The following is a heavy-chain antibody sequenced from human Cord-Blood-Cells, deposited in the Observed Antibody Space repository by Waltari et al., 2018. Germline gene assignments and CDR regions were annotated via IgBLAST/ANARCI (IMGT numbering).Heavy chain of an antibody. CDR2: INHSGST. J-gene: IGHJ4*02. CDR3: ARGRDSSSSLSLDY. V-gene: IGHV4-34*01. CDR1: GGSSSGYY. D-gene: IGHD6-6*01. Sequence: QVPLQQWGAGLLKPSETLSLTCAVYGGSSSGYYWSWIRQPPGKGLEWIGEINHSGSTNYNPSLKSRVTISVDTSKNQFSLKRSSVTAADTAVYYCARGRDSSSSLSLDYWGQGTLVTVSS.